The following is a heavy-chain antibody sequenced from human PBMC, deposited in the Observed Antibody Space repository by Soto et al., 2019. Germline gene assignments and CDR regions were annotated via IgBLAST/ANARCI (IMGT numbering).Heavy chain of an antibody. CDR1: GFTFSNYW. Sequence: PGGSLRLSCAASGFTFSNYWMHWVRQAPGKGLVWVSRINSDGSSTSYADSVKGRFTISRDNAKNTLYLQMNSLRAEDTAVYYCAKDVYFAYDGPYYFDYWGQGTLVTVS. CDR3: AKDVYFAYDGPYYFDY. D-gene: IGHD3-9*01. J-gene: IGHJ4*02. V-gene: IGHV3-74*01. CDR2: INSDGSST.